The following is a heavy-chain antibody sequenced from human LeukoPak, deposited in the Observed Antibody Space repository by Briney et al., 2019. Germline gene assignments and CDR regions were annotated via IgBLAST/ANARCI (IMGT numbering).Heavy chain of an antibody. D-gene: IGHD6-19*01. CDR2: ISGSGGST. CDR3: AKDRRFGSGWGTFDS. CDR1: GFIFSNYA. Sequence: PGGSLRLSCAASGFIFSNYAMSWVRQAPGKGLEWVSSISGSGGSTYYADSVKGRFTISRENSKNTLSLQMNSLGVEDTAVYYCAKDRRFGSGWGTFDSWGQGTLVTVSS. V-gene: IGHV3-23*01. J-gene: IGHJ4*02.